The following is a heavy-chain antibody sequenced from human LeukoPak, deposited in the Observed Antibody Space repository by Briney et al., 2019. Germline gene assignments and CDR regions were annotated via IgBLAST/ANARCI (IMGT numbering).Heavy chain of an antibody. Sequence: GRSLRLSCAASGFTFDDYAMHWVRQAPGKGLEWVSGISWNSGSRGYADSVKGRFTMSRDNAKNSLYLQMNSLRAEDTAVYYCARDQGFSYYYYYMDVWGKGTTVTVSS. J-gene: IGHJ6*03. CDR3: ARDQGFSYYYYYMDV. CDR2: ISWNSGSR. D-gene: IGHD3-3*01. V-gene: IGHV3-9*01. CDR1: GFTFDDYA.